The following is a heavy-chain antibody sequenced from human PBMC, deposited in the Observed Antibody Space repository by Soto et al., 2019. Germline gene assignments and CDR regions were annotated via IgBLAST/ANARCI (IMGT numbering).Heavy chain of an antibody. Sequence: PGGSLKLSCAASGFTFSSYEMNWVRQAPGKGLEWVAVISYDGSNKYYADSVKGRFTISRDNSKNTLYLQMNSLRAEDTAVYYCAKGLSKYYGSGTAFDYWGQGTLVTVSS. CDR1: GFTFSSYE. D-gene: IGHD3-10*01. CDR3: AKGLSKYYGSGTAFDY. J-gene: IGHJ4*02. V-gene: IGHV3-30*18. CDR2: ISYDGSNK.